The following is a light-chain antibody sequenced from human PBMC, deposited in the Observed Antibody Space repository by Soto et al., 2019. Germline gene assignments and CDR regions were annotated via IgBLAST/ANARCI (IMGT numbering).Light chain of an antibody. V-gene: IGLV2-23*01. CDR1: SSDVGSYNL. CDR3: QSYDSGLSGTWL. J-gene: IGLJ3*02. CDR2: EGT. Sequence: QSALTQPASVSASPGQSITIPCTGTSSDVGSYNLVSWFQQHPGKVPKLLIYEGTKRPSGLSDRFSGSKSGNTASLTISGLQAEDEADYYCQSYDSGLSGTWLFGGGTKLTVL.